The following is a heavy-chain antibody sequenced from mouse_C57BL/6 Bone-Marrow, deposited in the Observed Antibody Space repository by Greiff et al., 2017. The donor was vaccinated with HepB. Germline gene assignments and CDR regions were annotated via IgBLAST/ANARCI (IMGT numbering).Heavy chain of an antibody. CDR2: IDPANGDT. J-gene: IGHJ3*01. CDR1: GFNIKDDY. Sequence: EVKLQASGAELVRPGASVKLSCTASGFNIKDDYMHWVKQRPEQGLEWIGWIDPANGDTEYAQKFQGKATMTADKSSNTAYLQLSSLTSEATAVYYCTTWDGNAWFAYWCQGTLVTVSA. CDR3: TTWDGNAWFAY. V-gene: IGHV14-4*01. D-gene: IGHD2-1*01.